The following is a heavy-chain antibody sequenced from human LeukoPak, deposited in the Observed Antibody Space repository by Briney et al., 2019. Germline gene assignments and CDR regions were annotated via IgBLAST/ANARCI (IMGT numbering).Heavy chain of an antibody. Sequence: GGSLRLSCAASGFTFDTYAMTWVRQAPGKGLEWVSSIIGTGGTLYADSVKGRFTISRDNSKNTLYLQVNSLRDEDTAIYYCACQREYCSSGRCYFDHWGQGTLVTVSS. D-gene: IGHD2-2*01. CDR2: IIGTGGT. CDR1: GFTFDTYA. J-gene: IGHJ4*02. V-gene: IGHV3-23*01. CDR3: ACQREYCSSGRCYFDH.